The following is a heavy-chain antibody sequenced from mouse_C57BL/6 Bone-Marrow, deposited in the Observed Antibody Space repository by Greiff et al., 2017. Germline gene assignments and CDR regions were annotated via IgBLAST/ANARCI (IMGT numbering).Heavy chain of an antibody. CDR2: IWRGGST. D-gene: IGHD1-1*02. CDR3: ANNGGCDYDWYFDV. CDR1: GFSLTSYG. Sequence: VKLMESGPGLVQPSQSLSITCTVSGFSLTSYGVHWVRQSPGKGLEWLGVIWRGGSTDYNAAFMSRLSITKDNSKSQVFFKMNRLQADDTAIYYCANNGGCDYDWYFDVWGTGTTVTVSS. J-gene: IGHJ1*03. V-gene: IGHV2-5*01.